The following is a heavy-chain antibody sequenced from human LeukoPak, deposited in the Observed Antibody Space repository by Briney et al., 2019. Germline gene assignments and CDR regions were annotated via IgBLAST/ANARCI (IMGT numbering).Heavy chain of an antibody. CDR1: GFTFSSYS. CDR2: ITASGTAM. CDR3: ARSLLRFGPPPRPLDY. D-gene: IGHD3-3*01. Sequence: GGSLRLSCAASGFTFSSYSMNWVRQAPGKGLEWVSHITASGTAMFYADSVRGRFTISSDDSKNMLYLQMSSLRAEDTAVYYCARSLLRFGPPPRPLDYWGQGTLVTVSS. J-gene: IGHJ4*02. V-gene: IGHV3-23*01.